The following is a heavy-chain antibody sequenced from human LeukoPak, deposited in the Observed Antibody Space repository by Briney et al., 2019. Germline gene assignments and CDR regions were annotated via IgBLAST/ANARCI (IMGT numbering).Heavy chain of an antibody. V-gene: IGHV3-7*01. CDR3: ARVNLSGIAVVGAFDI. CDR1: GFTFSSYW. CDR2: IKQDGSEK. D-gene: IGHD6-19*01. J-gene: IGHJ3*02. Sequence: GGSLRLSCAASGFTFSSYWMSWVRQAPGKGLEWVANIKQDGSEKYYVDSVKGRFTISRDNAKNSQYLQMNSLRAEDTAVYYCARVNLSGIAVVGAFDIWGQGTMVTVSS.